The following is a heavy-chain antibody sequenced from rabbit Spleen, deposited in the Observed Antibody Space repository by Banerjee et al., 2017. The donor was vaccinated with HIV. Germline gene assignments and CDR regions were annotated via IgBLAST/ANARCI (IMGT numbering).Heavy chain of an antibody. J-gene: IGHJ6*01. Sequence: QEQLVESGGGLVQPEGSLTLTCKASGLDFSSNYWICWVRQAPGKGLEWIACIDVVKYGSTYFASWAKGRFTISRTSSTTVTLQMTSLTGADTATYFCARDLAGVIGWNFGWWGPGTLVTVS. CDR3: ARDLAGVIGWNFGW. D-gene: IGHD4-1*01. CDR2: IDVVKYGST. V-gene: IGHV1S45*01. CDR1: GLDFSSNYW.